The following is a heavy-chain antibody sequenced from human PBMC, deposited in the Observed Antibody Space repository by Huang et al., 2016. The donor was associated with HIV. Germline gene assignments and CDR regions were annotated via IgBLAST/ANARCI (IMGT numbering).Heavy chain of an antibody. Sequence: QVQLVESGGGLVKPGGSLRLSCVVSGFAFRDYYMSWVRQAPGEGLEWISYISSGGSTRYYADSVKGRFTISRDNDKSSLYLQMNSVRVEDTAVYYCARAEGLLALETAHYYYHMDVWGTGTTVTIS. CDR3: ARAEGLLALETAHYYYHMDV. V-gene: IGHV3-11*04. D-gene: IGHD5-18*01. CDR2: ISSGGSTR. J-gene: IGHJ6*03. CDR1: GFAFRDYY.